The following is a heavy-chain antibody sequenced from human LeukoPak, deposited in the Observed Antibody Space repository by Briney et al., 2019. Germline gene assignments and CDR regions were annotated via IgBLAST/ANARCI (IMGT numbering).Heavy chain of an antibody. J-gene: IGHJ6*03. D-gene: IGHD3-22*01. V-gene: IGHV3-30*04. CDR3: ARGWYDSSGYYPPRLFYYYYYMDV. Sequence: GSLRLSCAASGFTFSSYAMHWVRQAPGKGLEWVAVISYDGSNKYYADSVKGRFTISRDNSKNTLYLQMNSLRAEDTAVYYCARGWYDSSGYYPPRLFYYYYYMDVWGKGTTVTVSS. CDR1: GFTFSSYA. CDR2: ISYDGSNK.